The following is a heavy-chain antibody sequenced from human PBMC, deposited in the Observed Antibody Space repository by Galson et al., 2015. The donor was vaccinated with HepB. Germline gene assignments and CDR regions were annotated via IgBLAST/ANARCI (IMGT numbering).Heavy chain of an antibody. J-gene: IGHJ4*02. Sequence: SVKVSCKASGGTFSNYAISWVRQAPGQGLEWMGGISPVFGAGNYPQKFQGRVTITADESTSTAYMELSSLRSEDTAVYYCAGTSNRGDFWSGDYVPLDFWGQGTLVTVSS. CDR3: AGTSNRGDFWSGDYVPLDF. CDR2: ISPVFGAG. CDR1: GGTFSNYA. V-gene: IGHV1-69*13. D-gene: IGHD3-3*01.